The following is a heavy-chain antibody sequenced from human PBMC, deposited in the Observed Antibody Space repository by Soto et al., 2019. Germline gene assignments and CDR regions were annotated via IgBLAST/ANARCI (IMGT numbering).Heavy chain of an antibody. J-gene: IGHJ3*02. CDR3: ARDVSPGSSSMYLDAFDI. V-gene: IGHV3-7*05. Sequence: EVQLVESGGTLVQPGGSLRLSCAGSGFAFGSYWMTWVRQAPGKGLEWVANIRGDGSKKSYLDSVSGRFTIFRDNAENSLYLQMNSLRDEDTALYYCARDVSPGSSSMYLDAFDIWGQGTMVTVSS. CDR1: GFAFGSYW. CDR2: IRGDGSKK. D-gene: IGHD6-13*01.